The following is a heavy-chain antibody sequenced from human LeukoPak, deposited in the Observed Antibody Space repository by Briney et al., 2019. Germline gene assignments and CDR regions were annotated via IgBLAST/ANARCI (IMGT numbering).Heavy chain of an antibody. CDR3: AREYSSSSGRLYDY. V-gene: IGHV1-2*02. CDR1: GDTFTGYH. D-gene: IGHD6-6*01. Sequence: GGSVNVSCKASGDTFTGYHMHGGRQGPGQGLEWMRCIAHNSGGTNYAQKFQGRVTMTRDTSISTAYMEVSRLRSDDTAVYYCAREYSSSSGRLYDYWGQGTLVTASS. J-gene: IGHJ4*02. CDR2: IAHNSGGT.